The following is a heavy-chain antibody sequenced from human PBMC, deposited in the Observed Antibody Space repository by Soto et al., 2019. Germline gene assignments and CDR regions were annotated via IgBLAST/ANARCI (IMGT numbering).Heavy chain of an antibody. CDR2: IYYSGSI. V-gene: IGHV4-39*01. CDR3: VRDHGSGSYPWFDP. CDR1: GGSISSSSYY. D-gene: IGHD3-10*01. J-gene: IGHJ5*02. Sequence: SETLSLTCTVSGGSISSSSYYWGWIRQPPGKGLEWIGSIYYSGSIYYNPSLKSRVTISVDTSKNQFSLKLSSVTAADTAVYYCVRDHGSGSYPWFDPWGQGTLVTVSS.